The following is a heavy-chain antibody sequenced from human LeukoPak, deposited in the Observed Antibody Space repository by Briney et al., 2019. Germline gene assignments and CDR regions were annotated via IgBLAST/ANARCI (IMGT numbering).Heavy chain of an antibody. CDR3: ARVDTPIAAARADY. CDR2: INPNSGGT. CDR1: GYTFTGYY. Sequence: ASVKVSCKASGYTFTGYYMHWVRQAPGQGLEWMGWINPNSGGTNYAQKFQGRVTMTRDTSISTAYMELSRLRSDDTAVYYCARVDTPIAAARADYWGQGTLVTVSS. J-gene: IGHJ4*02. D-gene: IGHD6-13*01. V-gene: IGHV1-2*02.